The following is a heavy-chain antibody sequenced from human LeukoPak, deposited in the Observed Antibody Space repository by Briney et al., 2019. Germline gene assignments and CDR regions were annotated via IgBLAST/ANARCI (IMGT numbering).Heavy chain of an antibody. J-gene: IGHJ2*01. V-gene: IGHV3-23*01. D-gene: IGHD6-19*01. CDR3: AKSMTLQWRGFFDL. CDR1: GFTFSTYA. Sequence: GGSLRLSCAASGFTFSTYAMSWVRQALGQGLEGVSTISDSGANTYYADSVRGRFTISRDNSKNTLYLQKNSLRADDTAIYYCAKSMTLQWRGFFDLWGRGTHVTVSS. CDR2: ISDSGANT.